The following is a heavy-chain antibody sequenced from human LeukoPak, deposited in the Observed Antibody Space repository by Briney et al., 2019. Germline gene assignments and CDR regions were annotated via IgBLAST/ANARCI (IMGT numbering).Heavy chain of an antibody. CDR1: GYTFTSYG. D-gene: IGHD3-10*01. J-gene: IGHJ5*02. CDR2: ISAYNGNT. CDR3: ARESHQAHHGSGSPNWFDP. Sequence: ASVKVSCKASGYTFTSYGISWVRQAPGQGLEWMGWISAYNGNTNYAQKLQGRVTMTTDTSTSTAYMELRSLRSDDTAVYYCARESHQAHHGSGSPNWFDPWGQGTLVTVSS. V-gene: IGHV1-18*01.